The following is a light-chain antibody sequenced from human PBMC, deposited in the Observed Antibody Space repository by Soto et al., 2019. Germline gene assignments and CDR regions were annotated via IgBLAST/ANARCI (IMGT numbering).Light chain of an antibody. V-gene: IGLV2-11*01. J-gene: IGLJ3*02. CDR2: DVT. Sequence: QSVLTQPRSVSGSPGQSVTISCTGTSNDVGGYNSVSWYQQHPGKAPRLMIYDVTKRPSGVPDRFSGSKSGNTASLTISGLQAEDEADYYCCSYAGSYTFMFGGGTQLTVL. CDR1: SNDVGGYNS. CDR3: CSYAGSYTFM.